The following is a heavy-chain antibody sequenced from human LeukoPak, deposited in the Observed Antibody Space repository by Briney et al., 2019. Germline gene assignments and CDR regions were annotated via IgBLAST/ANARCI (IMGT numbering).Heavy chain of an antibody. D-gene: IGHD3-22*01. J-gene: IGHJ4*02. V-gene: IGHV4-59*08. CDR1: GGSITSYY. CDR3: ASPYFYDGNRYFDY. CDR2: IYYTGST. Sequence: SETLSLTCNVSGGSITSYYWNWIRQPPGKGLEWIGYIYYTGSTNSNPSLKSRLTISLDTSKKQFSLKLSSVTAADTAIYYCASPYFYDGNRYFDYWGQGALVTVSS.